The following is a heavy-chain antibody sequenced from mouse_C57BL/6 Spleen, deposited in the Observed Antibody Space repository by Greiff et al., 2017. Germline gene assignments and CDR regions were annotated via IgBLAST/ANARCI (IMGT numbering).Heavy chain of an antibody. CDR1: GYTFTDYN. CDR2: INPNNGGT. CDR3: ARRRGEFAY. Sequence: VQLKQSGPELVKPGASVKIPCKASGYTFTDYNMDWVKQSHGKSLEWIGDINPNNGGTIYNQKFKGKAKLTVDKSSSTAYMELRSLTSEDTAVYYCARRRGEFAYWGQGTLVTVSA. V-gene: IGHV1-18*01. J-gene: IGHJ3*01.